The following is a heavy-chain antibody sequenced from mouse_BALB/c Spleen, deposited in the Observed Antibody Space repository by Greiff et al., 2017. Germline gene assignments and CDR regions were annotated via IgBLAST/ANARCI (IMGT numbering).Heavy chain of an antibody. CDR2: ISSGGSYT. Sequence: EVKLVESGGGLVQPKGSLKLSCAASGFTFSSYAMSWVRQSPEKRLEWVAEISSGGSYTYYPDTVTGRFTISRDNAKNTLYLEMSSLRSEDTAMYYCAREDGSSLDYWGQGTTLTVSS. V-gene: IGHV5-9-4*01. D-gene: IGHD1-1*01. J-gene: IGHJ2*01. CDR1: GFTFSSYA. CDR3: AREDGSSLDY.